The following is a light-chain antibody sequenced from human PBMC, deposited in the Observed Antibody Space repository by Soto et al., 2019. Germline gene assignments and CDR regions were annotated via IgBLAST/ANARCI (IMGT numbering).Light chain of an antibody. V-gene: IGKV1-5*03. CDR3: QQYPYT. CDR1: QSISSW. J-gene: IGKJ2*01. Sequence: DIQMTQSPSTLSASVGDRVTITCRASQSISSWLAWYQQKPGKAPKLLIYKASSLESRVPSRFSGSGSGTEFTLTISSLQPDDFATYYCQQYPYTFGQGTKLEIK. CDR2: KAS.